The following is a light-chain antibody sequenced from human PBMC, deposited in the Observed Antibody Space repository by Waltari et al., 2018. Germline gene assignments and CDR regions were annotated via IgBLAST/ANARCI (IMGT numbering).Light chain of an antibody. CDR2: GAS. CDR3: QQYGSSPQN. V-gene: IGKV3-20*01. Sequence: EIVLTQSPGTLSSSPGERATLSCRASQSVSSSYLAWYQQKPGQAPRLLIYGASSRATGIPDRFSGSGSGTDFTLTISRLEPEDFAAYYCQQYGSSPQNFGQGTKLEIK. CDR1: QSVSSSY. J-gene: IGKJ2*01.